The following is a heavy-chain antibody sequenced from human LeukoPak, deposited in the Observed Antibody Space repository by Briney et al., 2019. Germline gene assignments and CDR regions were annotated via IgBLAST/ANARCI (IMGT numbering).Heavy chain of an antibody. Sequence: GGSLRLSCAASGFTFSSYWMHWVRQAPGKGLVWVAHINSDGSSTTYADSVKGRFTISRDNAKNTLYLQVNSLRAEDTAVYYCARGSGWLYYFDYWGQGTLVTVSS. D-gene: IGHD6-19*01. CDR2: INSDGSST. CDR1: GFTFSSYW. CDR3: ARGSGWLYYFDY. J-gene: IGHJ4*02. V-gene: IGHV3-74*01.